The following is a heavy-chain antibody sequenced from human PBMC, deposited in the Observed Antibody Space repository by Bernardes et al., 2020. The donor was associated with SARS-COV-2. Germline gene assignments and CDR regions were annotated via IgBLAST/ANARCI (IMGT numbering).Heavy chain of an antibody. D-gene: IGHD3-9*01. CDR2: ISYDGSNK. J-gene: IGHJ4*02. CDR1: GFTFSSYA. CDR3: ARDDHFDWLLPFDY. V-gene: IGHV3-30*04. Sequence: GGSLRLSCAASGFTFSSYAMHWVRQAPGKGLEWVAVISYDGSNKYYADSVKGRFTISRDNSKNTLYLQMNSLRAEDTAVYYCARDDHFDWLLPFDYWGQGTLVTVSS.